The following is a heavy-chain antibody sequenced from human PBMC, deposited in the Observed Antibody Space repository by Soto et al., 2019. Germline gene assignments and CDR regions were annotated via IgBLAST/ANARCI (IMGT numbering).Heavy chain of an antibody. Sequence: ASVKVSCKASGYSFTELSIHWVRQAPGKGLEWMGGSDREDETTIYAQNFQGRVTMTEDTSTDTAYMELSSLKSDDTAVYYCTTNIPDFGDWFDYWGQGTLVTVSS. J-gene: IGHJ4*02. V-gene: IGHV1-24*01. CDR2: SDREDETT. CDR1: GYSFTELS. D-gene: IGHD3-16*01. CDR3: TTNIPDFGDWFDY.